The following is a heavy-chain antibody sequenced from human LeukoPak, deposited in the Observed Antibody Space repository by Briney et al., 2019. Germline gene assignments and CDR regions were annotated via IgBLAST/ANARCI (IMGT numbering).Heavy chain of an antibody. CDR1: GFTFSSYD. CDR2: IGTAGDT. D-gene: IGHD5-12*01. J-gene: IGHJ2*01. CDR3: ARVRKYSGYYSWYFDL. Sequence: GGSLRLSCAASGFTFSSYDMHWVRQATGKGLEWVSAIGTAGDTYYPGSVKGRFTIFRENAKNSLYLQMNSLRAGDTAVYYCARVRKYSGYYSWYFDLWGRGTLVTVSS. V-gene: IGHV3-13*01.